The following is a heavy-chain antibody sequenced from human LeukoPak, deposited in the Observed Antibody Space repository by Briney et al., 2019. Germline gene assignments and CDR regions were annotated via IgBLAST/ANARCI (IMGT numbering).Heavy chain of an antibody. Sequence: GGSLRLSCSASGFTFSSYAMHWVRQAPGKGLEYVSAISSNGGSTYYADSVKGRFTISRDNSKNTLYLQMSSLRAEDTAVYYCVKGTGTKYYYYGMDAWGQGTTVTVSS. V-gene: IGHV3-64D*06. CDR1: GFTFSSYA. D-gene: IGHD3/OR15-3a*01. J-gene: IGHJ6*02. CDR3: VKGTGTKYYYYGMDA. CDR2: ISSNGGST.